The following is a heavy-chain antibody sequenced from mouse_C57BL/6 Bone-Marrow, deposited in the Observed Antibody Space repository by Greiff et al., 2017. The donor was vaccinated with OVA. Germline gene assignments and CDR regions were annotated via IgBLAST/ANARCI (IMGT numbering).Heavy chain of an antibody. CDR1: GYTFTSYW. J-gene: IGHJ2*01. V-gene: IGHV1-69*01. CDR3: ASHYYGVAPGFFDY. CDR2: IDPSDSYT. Sequence: VQLQQPGAELVMPGASVKLSCKASGYTFTSYWMHWVKQRPGQGLEWIGEIDPSDSYTNYNQKFKGQSTLTVDKSSSTAYMQLSSLTSEYSAVYYCASHYYGVAPGFFDYWGQGTTLTVSS. D-gene: IGHD1-2*01.